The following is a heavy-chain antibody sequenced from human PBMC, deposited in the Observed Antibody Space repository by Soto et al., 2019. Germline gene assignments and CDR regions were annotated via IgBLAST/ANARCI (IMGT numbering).Heavy chain of an antibody. J-gene: IGHJ4*02. CDR2: ISYDASSK. D-gene: IGHD5-18*01. Sequence: GRSRRLSWSAAVFTPNNYAVQWFSQVQGKGREWVAFISYDASSKYYADSVAGRVTISRENSRNTLYLQMNSLRAEDTAVYYCARGDGYRYGNTFDSWGQGNLVTVS. CDR3: ARGDGYRYGNTFDS. CDR1: VFTPNNYA. V-gene: IGHV3-30-3*01.